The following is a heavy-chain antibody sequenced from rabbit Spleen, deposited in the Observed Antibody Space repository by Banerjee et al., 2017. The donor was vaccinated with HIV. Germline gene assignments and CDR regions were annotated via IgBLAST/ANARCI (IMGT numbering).Heavy chain of an antibody. D-gene: IGHD8-1*01. CDR3: ARDSGTSFSSYGMDL. CDR1: GFDFSSGYD. CDR2: IYAGSTGST. Sequence: QSLEESGGGLVQPEGSLTLTCKASGFDFSSGYDACWVRQPPGKGLEWIACIYAGSTGSTYAASWAKGRFTISKTSSTTVTLQVTSLTAADTATYFCARDSGTSFSSYGMDLWGQGTLVTVS. J-gene: IGHJ3*01. V-gene: IGHV1S40*01.